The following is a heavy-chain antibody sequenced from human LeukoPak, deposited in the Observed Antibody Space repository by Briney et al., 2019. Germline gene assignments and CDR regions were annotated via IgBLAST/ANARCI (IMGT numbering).Heavy chain of an antibody. Sequence: PGGSLRLSCAASGFTFSSYWMHWVRQAPGKGLEWVSTISGDGTETFYADSVKGRFTISRDNSKNTHYLQMSSLRAEDTGIYYCAKGGHYSFFDYWGQGTLVTVSS. V-gene: IGHV3-23*01. CDR3: AKGGHYSFFDY. CDR1: GFTFSSYW. D-gene: IGHD4-11*01. CDR2: ISGDGTET. J-gene: IGHJ4*02.